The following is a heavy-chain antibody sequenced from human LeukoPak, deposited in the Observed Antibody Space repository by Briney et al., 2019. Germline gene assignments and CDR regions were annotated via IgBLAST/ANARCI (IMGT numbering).Heavy chain of an antibody. J-gene: IGHJ6*03. Sequence: GGSLRLSCAASGFTVSSNYMNWVRQAPGKGLEWVSSISSSSSYIYYADSVKGRFTISRDNAKNSLYLQMNSLRAEDTAVYYCTTNYYYYYMDVWGKGTTVTVSS. CDR3: TTNYYYYYMDV. D-gene: IGHD4-17*01. CDR2: ISSSSSYI. V-gene: IGHV3-21*01. CDR1: GFTVSSNY.